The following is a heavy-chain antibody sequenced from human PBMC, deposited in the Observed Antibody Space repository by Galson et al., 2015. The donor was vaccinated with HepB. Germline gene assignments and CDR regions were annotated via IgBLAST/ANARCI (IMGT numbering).Heavy chain of an antibody. CDR1: GFTFSSYS. D-gene: IGHD6-13*01. Sequence: SLRLSCAASGFTFSSYSMNWVRQAPGKGLEWVSSISSSSSYIYYADSVKGRFTISRDNAKNSLYLQMISLRAEDTAVYYCARFEKYSSSWYDVGYFDYWGQGTLVTVSS. CDR3: ARFEKYSSSWYDVGYFDY. J-gene: IGHJ4*02. V-gene: IGHV3-21*01. CDR2: ISSSSSYI.